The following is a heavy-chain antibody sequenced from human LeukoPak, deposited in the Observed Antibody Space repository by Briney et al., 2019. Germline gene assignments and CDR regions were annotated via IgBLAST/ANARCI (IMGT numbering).Heavy chain of an antibody. CDR1: GGTFSSYA. V-gene: IGHV1-69*04. D-gene: IGHD2-15*01. CDR2: IIPILGIA. CDR3: ARDTYCSGGSCYPLDY. J-gene: IGHJ4*02. Sequence: ASVKVSCKASGGTFSSYAISWVRQAPGQGLEWMGRIIPILGIANYAQKFQGRVTITADRSTSTAYMELSSLRSEDTAVYYCARDTYCSGGSCYPLDYWGQGTLVTVSS.